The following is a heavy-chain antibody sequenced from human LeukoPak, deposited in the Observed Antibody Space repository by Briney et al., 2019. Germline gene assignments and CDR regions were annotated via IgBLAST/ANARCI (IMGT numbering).Heavy chain of an antibody. D-gene: IGHD2-2*01. Sequence: PGGSLRLSCAASGLWFGNYGMHWVRQAPGKGLEWVSGINNSGGRTFYADSVKGRFTISRDNSKNTLYLEMNSLRAEDTAVYYCAKEPNTMPRKAFHIWGQGTMVTVSS. J-gene: IGHJ3*02. CDR3: AKEPNTMPRKAFHI. V-gene: IGHV3-23*01. CDR2: INNSGGRT. CDR1: GLWFGNYG.